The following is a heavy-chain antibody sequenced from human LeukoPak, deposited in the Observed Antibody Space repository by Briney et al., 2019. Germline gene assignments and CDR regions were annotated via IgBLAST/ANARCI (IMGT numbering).Heavy chain of an antibody. D-gene: IGHD6-13*01. CDR3: ARVGAAGTKIDY. V-gene: IGHV4-61*02. CDR1: GGSISSGSSY. J-gene: IGHJ4*02. CDR2: IYTSGST. Sequence: QVQLQESGPGLVKPSQTLSLTCTVSGGSISSGSSYWSWIRQPAGTGLEWIGRIYTSGSTNYNPSLKSRVTISVDTSKNQFSLKLSSVTAADTAVYYCARVGAAGTKIDYWGQGTLVTVSS.